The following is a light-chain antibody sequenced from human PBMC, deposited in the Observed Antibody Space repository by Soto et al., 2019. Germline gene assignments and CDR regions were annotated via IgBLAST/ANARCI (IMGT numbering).Light chain of an antibody. CDR2: DVS. CDR1: SSDVGDYNY. J-gene: IGLJ1*01. Sequence: QSALTQPRSVSGSPGQSVTISCTGTSSDVGDYNYVSWYQQHPGKAPKLMIYDVSKRPSGVPDRYSGSKSGNTASLTISGLLAEDEADYYCCSYAGRYSLHVFGTGTKLTVL. V-gene: IGLV2-11*01. CDR3: CSYAGRYSLHV.